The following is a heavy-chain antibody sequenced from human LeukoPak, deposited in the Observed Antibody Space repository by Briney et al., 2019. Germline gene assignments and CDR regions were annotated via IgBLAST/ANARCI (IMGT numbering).Heavy chain of an antibody. J-gene: IGHJ4*02. V-gene: IGHV3-74*01. D-gene: IGHD2-15*01. CDR2: ISTDGYTT. Sequence: GGSLRLSCAVSGFSFTNVWMNWVRQAPRKGLVWVSRISTDGYTTDYADFVQGRFTASRDNTKNTWSLEMNSLRAEDTAVYYCVVGGSPGYWGQGTLVTVSS. CDR1: GFSFTNVW. CDR3: VVGGSPGY.